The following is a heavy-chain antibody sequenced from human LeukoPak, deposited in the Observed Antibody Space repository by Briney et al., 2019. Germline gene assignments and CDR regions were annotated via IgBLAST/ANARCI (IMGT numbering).Heavy chain of an antibody. CDR3: ARASRTRPQNNYYDSSGSFYYGMDV. J-gene: IGHJ6*02. D-gene: IGHD3-22*01. CDR1: GFTFSSYA. CDR2: ISGSGGST. V-gene: IGHV3-23*01. Sequence: GGSLRLSCAASGFTFSSYAMSWVRRAPGKGLEWVSAISGSGGSTYYADSVKGRFTISRHNSKNTLYLQMNSLRAEDTAVYYCARASRTRPQNNYYDSSGSFYYGMDVWGQGTTVTVSS.